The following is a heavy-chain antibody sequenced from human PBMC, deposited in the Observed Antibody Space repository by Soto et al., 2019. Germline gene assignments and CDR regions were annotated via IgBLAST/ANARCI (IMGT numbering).Heavy chain of an antibody. CDR3: ARGYCSGGICYPNDF. CDR2: ISAYNGDT. V-gene: IGHV1-18*01. CDR1: GYTFTKYG. Sequence: QVQLVQSGAEVKKPGASVKVSCKASGYTFTKYGITWVRQAPGQGLEWMGWISAYNGDTNYAQKLQGRVTMTTDTSTTTDYMELRRLTSDDTAVYYCARGYCSGGICYPNDFWGQGTLVTVSS. J-gene: IGHJ4*02. D-gene: IGHD2-15*01.